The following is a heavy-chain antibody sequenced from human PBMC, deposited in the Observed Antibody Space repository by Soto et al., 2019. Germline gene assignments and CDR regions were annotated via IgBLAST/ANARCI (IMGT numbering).Heavy chain of an antibody. J-gene: IGHJ5*02. CDR3: ARGALNVLRYFDWFHGWFDP. D-gene: IGHD3-9*01. V-gene: IGHV1-18*01. CDR1: GYTFTSYG. CDR2: ISAYNGNT. Sequence: GASVKVSCKASGYTFTSYGISWVRQAPGQGLEWMGWISAYNGNTNYAQKLQGRVTMTTDTSTSTAYMELRSLRSDDTAVYYCARGALNVLRYFDWFHGWFDPWGQGTLVPVSS.